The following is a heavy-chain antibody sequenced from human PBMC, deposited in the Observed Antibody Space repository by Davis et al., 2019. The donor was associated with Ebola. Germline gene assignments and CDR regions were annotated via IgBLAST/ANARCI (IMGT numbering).Heavy chain of an antibody. CDR2: IYPGYSDT. CDR3: ARPLTQSSTWSYFDY. CDR1: GYNFANYW. D-gene: IGHD6-13*01. J-gene: IGHJ4*02. Sequence: GESLKISCKGSGYNFANYWIGWVRQMPGKGLEWMGIIYPGYSDTRYSPSFQGQVTISADKSISTAYLQWSSLKASDTAIYYCARPLTQSSTWSYFDYWGQGTLVTVSS. V-gene: IGHV5-51*01.